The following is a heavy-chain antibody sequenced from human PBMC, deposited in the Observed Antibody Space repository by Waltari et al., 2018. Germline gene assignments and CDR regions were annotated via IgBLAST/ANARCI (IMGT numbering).Heavy chain of an antibody. CDR1: GFTFSSSA. J-gene: IGHJ3*02. CDR2: ISGSGGST. V-gene: IGHV3-23*04. CDR3: ASPGCTNGVCYKDAFDI. Sequence: EVQLVESGGGLVQPGGSLRLSCAASGFTFSSSAMSWFRQAPGKGLEWVSAISGSGGSTYYADSVKGRFTISRDNSKNTLYLQMNSLRAEDTAVYYCASPGCTNGVCYKDAFDIWGQGTMVTVSS. D-gene: IGHD2-8*01.